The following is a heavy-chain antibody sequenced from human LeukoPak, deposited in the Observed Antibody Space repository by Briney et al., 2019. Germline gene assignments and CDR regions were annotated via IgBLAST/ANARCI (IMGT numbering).Heavy chain of an antibody. Sequence: SETLSLTCTVSNVFISSYYWSWIRQPPGKGLEWIGYIYYSGSTKYNPSLKSRVTISVDTSKNQFSLHLSSVTAADTAVYYCANVRGYFDYWGQGTLVTVSS. CDR3: ANVRGYFDY. CDR1: NVFISSYY. V-gene: IGHV4-59*08. J-gene: IGHJ4*02. CDR2: IYYSGST.